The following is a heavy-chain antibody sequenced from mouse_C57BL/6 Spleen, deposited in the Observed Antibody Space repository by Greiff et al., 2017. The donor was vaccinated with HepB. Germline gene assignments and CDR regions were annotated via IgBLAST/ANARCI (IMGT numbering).Heavy chain of an antibody. Sequence: EVMLVESGGGLVQPGGSMKLSCAASGFTFSDAWMDWVRQSPEKGLEWVAEIRNKANNHATYYAESVKGRFTISRDDSKSRVYLQMNSLRAEDTGIYYCTRRSTTIVGGFDYWGQGTTLTVSS. D-gene: IGHD1-1*01. CDR1: GFTFSDAW. J-gene: IGHJ2*01. CDR2: IRNKANNHAT. V-gene: IGHV6-6*01. CDR3: TRRSTTIVGGFDY.